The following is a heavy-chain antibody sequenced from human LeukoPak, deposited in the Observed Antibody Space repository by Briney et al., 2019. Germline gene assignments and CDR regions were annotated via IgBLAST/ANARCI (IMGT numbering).Heavy chain of an antibody. CDR1: GFTFDDYG. V-gene: IGHV3-33*06. CDR3: AKDTQLEAAMENWFDP. D-gene: IGHD5-18*01. Sequence: GGSLRLSCAASGFTFDDYGMHWVRQAPGKGLEWVAVIWYDGSNKYYADSVKGRFTISRDNSKNTLYLQMNSLRAEDTAVYYCAKDTQLEAAMENWFDPWGQGTLVTVSS. J-gene: IGHJ5*02. CDR2: IWYDGSNK.